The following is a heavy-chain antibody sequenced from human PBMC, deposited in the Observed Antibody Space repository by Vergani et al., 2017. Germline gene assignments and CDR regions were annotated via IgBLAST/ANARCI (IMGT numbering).Heavy chain of an antibody. J-gene: IGHJ6*02. CDR1: GYTFTSYG. Sequence: QVQLVQSGAEVKKPGASVKVPCKASGYTFTSYGISWVRQAPGQGLEWMGWISAYNGKKNYAQKHQGSVTMTTDTSTRTAYMELRSLSSDDTAVYYCASVNGSGSYYNGYYYYGMDVWGQGTTVTVSS. V-gene: IGHV1-18*01. CDR2: ISAYNGKK. CDR3: ASVNGSGSYYNGYYYYGMDV. D-gene: IGHD3-10*01.